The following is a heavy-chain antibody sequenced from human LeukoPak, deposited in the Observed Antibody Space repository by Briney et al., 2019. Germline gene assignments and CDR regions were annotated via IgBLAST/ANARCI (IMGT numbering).Heavy chain of an antibody. J-gene: IGHJ4*02. CDR2: IFPGDADT. V-gene: IGHV5-51*01. D-gene: IGHD6-19*01. CDR3: ARQEEWLASNLDY. CDR1: GYSFTSFW. Sequence: GGPLKISCQASGYSFTSFWIGWVRQIPGKGLEWMGIIFPGDADTRYSPSFQGQVTISADKSISTAYLQWSSLKASDTAMYYCARQEEWLASNLDYWGQGTLVTVSS.